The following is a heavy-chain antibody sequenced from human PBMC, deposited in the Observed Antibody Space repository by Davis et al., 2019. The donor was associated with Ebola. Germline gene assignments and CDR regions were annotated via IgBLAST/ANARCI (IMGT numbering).Heavy chain of an antibody. J-gene: IGHJ6*02. V-gene: IGHV1-3*01. CDR1: GGTFSSYA. Sequence: ASVKVSCKASGGTFSSYAISWVRQAPGQGLEWMGWINAGNGNTKYSQKFQGRVTITRDTSASTAYMELRSLRSDDTAVYYCARPRGAYSSSWYGYYYYGMDVWGQGTTVTVSS. CDR3: ARPRGAYSSSWYGYYYYGMDV. CDR2: INAGNGNT. D-gene: IGHD6-13*01.